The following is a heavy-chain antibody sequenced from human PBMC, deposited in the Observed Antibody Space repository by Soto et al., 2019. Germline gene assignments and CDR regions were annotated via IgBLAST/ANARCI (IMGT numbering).Heavy chain of an antibody. V-gene: IGHV3-30-3*01. J-gene: IGHJ4*02. CDR3: ARDLALDYYYDSSGPDY. D-gene: IGHD3-22*01. CDR1: GFTFSSYA. CDR2: ISYDGSNK. Sequence: GGSLRLSCAASGFTFSSYAMHWVRQAPGKGLEWVAVISYDGSNKYYADSVKGRFTISRDNSKNTLYLQMNSLRAEDTAVYYCARDLALDYYYDSSGPDYWGQGTLVTVSS.